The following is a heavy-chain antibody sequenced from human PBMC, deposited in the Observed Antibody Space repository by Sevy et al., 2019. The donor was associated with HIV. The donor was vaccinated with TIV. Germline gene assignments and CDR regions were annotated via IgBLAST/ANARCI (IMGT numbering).Heavy chain of an antibody. Sequence: GGSLRLSCAASGFTFSSYAMHWVRQAPGKGLEWVAVISYDGSNKYYADSVKGRFTISRDNSKNTLYLQMNSLRAEETAVYYCASWDRGYSYGFIDWGQGTLVTVSS. CDR1: GFTFSSYA. D-gene: IGHD5-18*01. CDR2: ISYDGSNK. CDR3: ASWDRGYSYGFID. V-gene: IGHV3-30-3*01. J-gene: IGHJ4*02.